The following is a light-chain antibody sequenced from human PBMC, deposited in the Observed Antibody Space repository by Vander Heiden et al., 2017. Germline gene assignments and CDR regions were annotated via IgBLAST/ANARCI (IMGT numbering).Light chain of an antibody. CDR2: KDS. V-gene: IGLV3-25*03. Sequence: SYELTHPPSVSVSPGQTARITCPGDALPKQYAFWYQQKPGQAPVLVMYKDSERSSGIPDRFSGSSSGTTVTLTISGVQAEDEADYYCQSADSSGAEVVFGGGTKL. CDR1: ALPKQY. CDR3: QSADSSGAEVV. J-gene: IGLJ2*01.